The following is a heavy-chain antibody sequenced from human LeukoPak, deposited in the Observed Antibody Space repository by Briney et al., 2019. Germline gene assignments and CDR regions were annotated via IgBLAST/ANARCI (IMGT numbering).Heavy chain of an antibody. CDR3: AKRGVVIRVILVGFHKEAYYFDS. J-gene: IGHJ4*02. CDR2: ISDRGSRT. Sequence: GGSLRLSCAVSGITLSNYGMSWVRQAPGKGLEWVAGISDRGSRTNYADSVKGRFTISTDHPKNTPYLQMNSLRAEDTAVYFCAKRGVVIRVILVGFHKEAYYFDSWGQGALVTVSS. CDR1: GITLSNYG. D-gene: IGHD3-22*01. V-gene: IGHV3-23*01.